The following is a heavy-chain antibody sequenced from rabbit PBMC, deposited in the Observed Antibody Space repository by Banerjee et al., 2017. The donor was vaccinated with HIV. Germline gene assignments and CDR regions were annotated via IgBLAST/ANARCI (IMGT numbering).Heavy chain of an antibody. CDR2: IYFGVSGIP. J-gene: IGHJ3*01. CDR1: GFDFSSSYW. CDR3: ARSDYTGADRIYAMTRLDL. V-gene: IGHV1S45*01. D-gene: IGHD8-1*01. Sequence: QEQLEESGGGLVKPGGTLTLTCTASGFDFSSSYWISWVRQAPGKGLEWIACIYFGVSGIPYYASWAKGRFTISKTSSTTVTLQMTSLTAADTATYFCARSDYTGADRIYAMTRLDLWGQGTLVTVS.